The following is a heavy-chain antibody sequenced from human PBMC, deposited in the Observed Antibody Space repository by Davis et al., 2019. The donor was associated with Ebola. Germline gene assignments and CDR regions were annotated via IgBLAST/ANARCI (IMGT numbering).Heavy chain of an antibody. V-gene: IGHV3-30*18. CDR3: AKGYSSGPAYYYYGMDV. J-gene: IGHJ6*02. CDR2: ISYDGSNK. CDR1: GFTFSSYG. D-gene: IGHD6-19*01. Sequence: PGGSLRLSCAASGFTFSSYGMHWVRQAPGKGLGWVAVISYDGSNKYYADSVKGRFTISRDNSKNTLYLQMNSLRAEDTAVYYCAKGYSSGPAYYYYGMDVWGQGTTVTVSS.